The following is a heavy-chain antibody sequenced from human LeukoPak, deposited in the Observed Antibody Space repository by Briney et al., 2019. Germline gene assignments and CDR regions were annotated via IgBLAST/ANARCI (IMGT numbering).Heavy chain of an antibody. Sequence: PGGSLKLSCAASGFTFSGSAMHWVRQASGKGLEWVGRIRSKANSYATAYAASVKGRFTISRGDSKNTAYLQMNSLKTEDTAVYYCTRHRYSGSYYYFDYWGQGTLVTVSS. V-gene: IGHV3-73*01. D-gene: IGHD1-26*01. CDR3: TRHRYSGSYYYFDY. CDR2: IRSKANSYAT. CDR1: GFTFSGSA. J-gene: IGHJ4*02.